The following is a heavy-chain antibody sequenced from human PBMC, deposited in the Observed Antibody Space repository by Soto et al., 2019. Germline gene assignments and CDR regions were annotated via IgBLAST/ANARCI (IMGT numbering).Heavy chain of an antibody. Sequence: GASVKVSCKASGGTFSSYAISWVRQAPGQGLELMGGIIPIFGTANYAQKFQGRVTITADESTSTAYMELSSLRSEDTAVYYCARSSTIFGVVDDPNYGMDVWGQGTTVTVSS. CDR1: GGTFSSYA. V-gene: IGHV1-69*13. CDR2: IIPIFGTA. J-gene: IGHJ6*02. D-gene: IGHD3-3*01. CDR3: ARSSTIFGVVDDPNYGMDV.